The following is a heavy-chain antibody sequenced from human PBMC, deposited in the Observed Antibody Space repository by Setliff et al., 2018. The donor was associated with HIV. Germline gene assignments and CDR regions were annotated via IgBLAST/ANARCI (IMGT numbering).Heavy chain of an antibody. CDR2: IYFSGST. CDR3: AAYFDFWSGYGLRGVVPCMDV. V-gene: IGHV4-39*02. J-gene: IGHJ6*03. Sequence: PSETLSLTCSFSGPSIITTDYYWAWVRQPPGKGLEWIGSIYFSGSTDYNPSLKSRVTISGDTSQRHFFLSLASVTAADTAVYFCAAYFDFWSGYGLRGVVPCMDVWGKGTAVTVSS. D-gene: IGHD3-3*01. CDR1: GPSIITTDYY.